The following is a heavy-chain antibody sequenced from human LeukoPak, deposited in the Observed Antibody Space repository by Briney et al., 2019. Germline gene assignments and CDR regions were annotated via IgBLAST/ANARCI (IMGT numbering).Heavy chain of an antibody. CDR3: AREHVTNYYYYGMDV. V-gene: IGHV4-31*03. CDR1: GGSISSGGHY. Sequence: SETLSLTCTVSGGSISSGGHYWSWIRQHPGKGLEWIGYIYYSGSTYYNPSLKSRVTISVDTSKNQFSLKLSSVTAADTAVYYCAREHVTNYYYYGMDVWGQGTTVTVSS. J-gene: IGHJ6*02. CDR2: IYYSGST. D-gene: IGHD4-17*01.